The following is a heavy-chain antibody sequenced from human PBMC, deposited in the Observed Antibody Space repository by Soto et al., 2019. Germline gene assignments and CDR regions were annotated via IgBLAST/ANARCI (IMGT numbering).Heavy chain of an antibody. CDR2: IIPMFGTA. Sequence: SSVKVSCKASGGTFSSYALSWVRQARGEGLEWMGGIIPMFGTANYAQKFQVRVTITADESTSTAYMELTSLKSEDTAVYYCARDRAGTWVSLSLDYWGQGTLVTVSS. CDR1: GGTFSSYA. CDR3: ARDRAGTWVSLSLDY. D-gene: IGHD6-19*01. V-gene: IGHV1-69*13. J-gene: IGHJ4*02.